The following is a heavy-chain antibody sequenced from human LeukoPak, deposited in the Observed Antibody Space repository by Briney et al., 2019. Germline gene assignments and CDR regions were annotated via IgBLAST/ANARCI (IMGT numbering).Heavy chain of an antibody. CDR3: ARPTAGAPDY. CDR2: INPSGGST. Sequence: GASVKVSCKASGYTFTSYYMHWVRQAPGQGLEWMGIINPSGGSTSYAQKFQGRVTMTRDMSTSTDYMELSSLRSEDTAVYYCARPTAGAPDYWGQGTLVTVSS. J-gene: IGHJ4*02. D-gene: IGHD1-1*01. CDR1: GYTFTSYY. V-gene: IGHV1-46*01.